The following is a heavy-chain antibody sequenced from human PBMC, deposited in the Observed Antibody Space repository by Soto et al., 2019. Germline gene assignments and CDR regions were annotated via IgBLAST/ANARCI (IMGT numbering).Heavy chain of an antibody. CDR3: ARIVGDDRRRFDP. D-gene: IGHD1-26*01. CDR1: GYTFTNYG. CDR2: ISAYNGNT. V-gene: IGHV1-18*01. J-gene: IGHJ5*02. Sequence: ASVKVSCKASGYTFTNYGLTWVRQAPGQGLEWMGWISAYNGNTNYAQNLQGRVTMTTDTSTSTAYMELRSLRSDDTAVYYCARIVGDDRRRFDPWGQGTLVTVSS.